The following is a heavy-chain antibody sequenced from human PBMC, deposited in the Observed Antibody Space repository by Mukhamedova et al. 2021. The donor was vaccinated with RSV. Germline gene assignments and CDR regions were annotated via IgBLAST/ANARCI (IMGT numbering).Heavy chain of an antibody. D-gene: IGHD6-19*01. V-gene: IGHV1-3*01. CDR2: INAGNGNT. J-gene: IGHJ4*02. CDR3: ARVSSGWYGVRYFYY. Sequence: MGWINAGNGNTKYSQKFQGRVTITRDTSASTAYMELSSLRSEDTAVYYCARVSSGWYGVRYFYYWGQGTLVTVSS.